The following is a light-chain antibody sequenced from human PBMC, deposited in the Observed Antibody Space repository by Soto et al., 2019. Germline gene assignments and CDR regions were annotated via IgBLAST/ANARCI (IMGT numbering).Light chain of an antibody. J-gene: IGKJ4*01. CDR2: DAS. CDR3: QQRSNWPRLT. Sequence: EIVLTQSPATLSLSPGERATLPCRASQSVSSYLAWYQQKSGQAPRLLIYDASNRATGIPARFSGSGSGTDFTLTISSLEPEVFAVYYCQQRSNWPRLTFGGGTKVEIK. V-gene: IGKV3-11*01. CDR1: QSVSSY.